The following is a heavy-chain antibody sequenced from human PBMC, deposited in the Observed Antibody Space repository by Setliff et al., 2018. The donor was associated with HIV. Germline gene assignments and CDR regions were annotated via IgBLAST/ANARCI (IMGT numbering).Heavy chain of an antibody. CDR3: ARAAAGNTGPFDL. CDR1: GGSFSDNY. V-gene: IGHV4-34*01. J-gene: IGHJ4*02. D-gene: IGHD4-17*01. Sequence: SETLSLTCAVYGGSFSDNYWSWIRQSPGKGLEWIGEINHSGRTKYSPSLRSRVSISVDTSKTQFSLKLTSVTASDTAVYYCARAAAGNTGPFDLWGQGSQVTVSS. CDR2: INHSGRT.